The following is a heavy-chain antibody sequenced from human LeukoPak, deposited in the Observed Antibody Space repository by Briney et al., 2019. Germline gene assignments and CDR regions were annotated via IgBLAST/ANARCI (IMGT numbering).Heavy chain of an antibody. CDR2: ISTSGETT. CDR1: GFGYSTFA. CDR3: ANANYIWNDSPFVS. Sequence: PGGSLRLSXAASGFGYSTFAMAWVRQAPGKGLEWASTISTSGETTYYADSVKGRFTASRDNSKNTLSLQMNGLRVDDTAVYFCANANYIWNDSPFVSWGQGALVTVSS. J-gene: IGHJ4*02. D-gene: IGHD1-1*01. V-gene: IGHV3-23*01.